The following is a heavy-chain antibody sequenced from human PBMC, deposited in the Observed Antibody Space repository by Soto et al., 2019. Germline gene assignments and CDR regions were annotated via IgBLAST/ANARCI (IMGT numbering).Heavy chain of an antibody. D-gene: IGHD6-19*01. CDR1: GFTFSSYA. V-gene: IGHV3-23*01. J-gene: IGHJ3*01. CDR2: IDGTGDNT. CDR3: AKHVTGWFTDAFDV. Sequence: EVQLLESGGGLVQPGGSLTLSCAASGFTFSSYAMSWLRQAPGKGLEWVSAIDGTGDNTHYADSVMGRFTFSRDNSRNTLYLQMNGLRTEDTALYYCAKHVTGWFTDAFDVWGQGTLVTVSS.